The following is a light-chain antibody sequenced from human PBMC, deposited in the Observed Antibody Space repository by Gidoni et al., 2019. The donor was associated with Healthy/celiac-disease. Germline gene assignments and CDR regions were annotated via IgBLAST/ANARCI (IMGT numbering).Light chain of an antibody. Sequence: QSVLTQPPSVSGAPGQRVTISCTGSSSNIGAGYDVHWYQQLPGTAPKLPIYGNSNRPSGVPDRFSGSKSGTSASLAITGLQAEDGADYYCQSYDSSLSGVVFGGGTKLTVL. J-gene: IGLJ2*01. CDR1: SSNIGAGYD. CDR2: GNS. CDR3: QSYDSSLSGVV. V-gene: IGLV1-40*01.